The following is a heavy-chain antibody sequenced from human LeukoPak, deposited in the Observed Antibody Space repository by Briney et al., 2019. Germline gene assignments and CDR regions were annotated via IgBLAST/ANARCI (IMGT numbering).Heavy chain of an antibody. CDR3: ARYDPLYGSGSYLDY. J-gene: IGHJ4*02. Sequence: ASVKVSCKASGYTFTGYYMHWVRQAPGQGLEWMGWINPNSGGTNYAQKFQGRVTMTRDTSISTAYMELSRLRSDDTAVYYCARYDPLYGSGSYLDYWGQGTLVTVSS. V-gene: IGHV1-2*02. CDR2: INPNSGGT. CDR1: GYTFTGYY. D-gene: IGHD3-10*01.